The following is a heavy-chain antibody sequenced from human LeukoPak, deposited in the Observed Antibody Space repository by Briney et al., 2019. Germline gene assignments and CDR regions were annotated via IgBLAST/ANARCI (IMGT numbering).Heavy chain of an antibody. Sequence: GGSLRLSCAPSGFTFSNYAMSWVRQAPGRGLEWVSIISDSGGSTIYADSVKGRFTISRDNSKNTLYLQMNSLRAEDTAVYYCATAYYYDSSGYYNSDYWGQGTLVTVSS. D-gene: IGHD3-22*01. CDR3: ATAYYYDSSGYYNSDY. J-gene: IGHJ4*02. CDR1: GFTFSNYA. V-gene: IGHV3-23*01. CDR2: ISDSGGST.